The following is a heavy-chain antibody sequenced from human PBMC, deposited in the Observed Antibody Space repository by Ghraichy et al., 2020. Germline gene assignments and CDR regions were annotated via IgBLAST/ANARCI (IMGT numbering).Heavy chain of an antibody. V-gene: IGHV3-7*01. CDR3: ARDGSSSWYPYYYYGMDV. Sequence: LSLTCAASGFTFSSYWMSWVRQAPGKGLEWVANIKQDGSEKYYVDSVKGRFTISRDNAKNSLYLQMNSLRAEDTAVYYCARDGSSSWYPYYYYGMDVWGQGTTVTVSS. CDR1: GFTFSSYW. D-gene: IGHD6-13*01. J-gene: IGHJ6*02. CDR2: IKQDGSEK.